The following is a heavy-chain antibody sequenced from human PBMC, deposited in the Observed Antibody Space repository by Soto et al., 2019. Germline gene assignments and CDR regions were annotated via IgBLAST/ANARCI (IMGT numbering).Heavy chain of an antibody. CDR3: XXXXXXXXXGGNYYYAMDV. V-gene: IGHV1-69*12. Sequence: QVQLVQSGAEVKKPGSSVXVXCKASGGTFGNSAISWVRQAPGQGLEWMGGIIPIFPTPDYAQKFQGRVTITADESTSTAYMELTSLRSEDTXVXXXXXXXXXXXXGGNYYYAMDVWGQGTTVTVSS. CDR2: IIPIFPTP. CDR1: GGTFGNSA. J-gene: IGHJ6*02.